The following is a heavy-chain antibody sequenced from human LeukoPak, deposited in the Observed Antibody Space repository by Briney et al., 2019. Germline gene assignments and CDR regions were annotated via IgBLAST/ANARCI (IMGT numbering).Heavy chain of an antibody. CDR3: AKAGDTAMVSGPEYDY. Sequence: GGSLRLSCAASGFTFSSYAMSWVRQAPGKGLEWVSAISGSGIGTYYADSVKGRFTISRDNSKNTLYLQMNSLRAEDTAVYYCAKAGDTAMVSGPEYDYWGQGTLVTVSS. CDR1: GFTFSSYA. V-gene: IGHV3-23*01. CDR2: ISGSGIGT. D-gene: IGHD5-18*01. J-gene: IGHJ4*02.